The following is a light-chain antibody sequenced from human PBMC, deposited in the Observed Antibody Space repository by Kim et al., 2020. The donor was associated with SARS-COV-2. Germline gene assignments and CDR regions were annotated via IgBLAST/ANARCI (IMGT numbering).Light chain of an antibody. CDR2: GKN. CDR1: SLRSYY. Sequence: VAVGQTVRITCQRDSLRSYYASWYQQKPGQAHVLVIYGKNNRPSGIPDRFSGSSSGNTASLTITGAQAEDEADYYCNSRDSSGNHPFGGGTQLTVL. V-gene: IGLV3-19*01. J-gene: IGLJ2*01. CDR3: NSRDSSGNHP.